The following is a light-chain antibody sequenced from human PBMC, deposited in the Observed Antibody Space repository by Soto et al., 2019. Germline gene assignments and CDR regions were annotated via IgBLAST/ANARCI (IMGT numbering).Light chain of an antibody. CDR3: SSYASSNTQV. Sequence: QSVLTQPASVSGSPGQSITVSCIGTSSDVGGYNYVSWYQQHPGKAPKLMIHDVSSRPSGVSNRFSGSKSGNTASLTISGLQAEDEAYYYCSSYASSNTQVFGGGTQLTVL. CDR2: DVS. CDR1: SSDVGGYNY. V-gene: IGLV2-14*03. J-gene: IGLJ2*01.